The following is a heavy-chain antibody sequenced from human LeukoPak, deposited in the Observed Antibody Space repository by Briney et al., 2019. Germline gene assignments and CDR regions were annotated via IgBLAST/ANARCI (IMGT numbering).Heavy chain of an antibody. J-gene: IGHJ4*02. CDR2: IWYDGSNR. V-gene: IGHV3-33*01. Sequence: GRSLRLSCTASGSTFSSYGMHWVRQGPGKGLEWVAVIWYDGSNRYYTDSVKGRSTNSRDNSKNTLYLQMNSLRAEDTAVYYCARDLAGTTTDGFFDYWGQGTLVTLSS. D-gene: IGHD1-26*01. CDR3: ARDLAGTTTDGFFDY. CDR1: GSTFSSYG.